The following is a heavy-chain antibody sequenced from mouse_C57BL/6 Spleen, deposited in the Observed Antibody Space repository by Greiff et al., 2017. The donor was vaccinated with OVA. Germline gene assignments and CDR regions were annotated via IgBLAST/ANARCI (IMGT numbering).Heavy chain of an antibody. CDR3: ARGITTVVAGGYYFDY. CDR1: GYAFSSYW. J-gene: IGHJ2*01. Sequence: VQLQQSGAELVKPGASVKISCKASGYAFSSYWMNWVKQRPGKGLEWIGQIYPGDGDTNYNGKFKGKATLTADKSSSTAYMQLSSLTSEDSAVYFCARGITTVVAGGYYFDYWGQGTTLTVSS. D-gene: IGHD1-1*01. V-gene: IGHV1-80*01. CDR2: IYPGDGDT.